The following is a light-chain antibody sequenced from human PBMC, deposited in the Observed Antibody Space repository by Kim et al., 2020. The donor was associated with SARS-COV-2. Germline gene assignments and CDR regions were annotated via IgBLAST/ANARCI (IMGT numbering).Light chain of an antibody. CDR3: QQYRTYPWT. CDR1: QSISSC. V-gene: IGKV1-5*03. Sequence: ASVGDRVSITCRASQSISSCLAWYQQKPGKAPKLLIHKASTLQGAVPSRFSGSESATEFTLTISSLQPDDFATYYCQQYRTYPWTFGPGTKVDIK. CDR2: KAS. J-gene: IGKJ1*01.